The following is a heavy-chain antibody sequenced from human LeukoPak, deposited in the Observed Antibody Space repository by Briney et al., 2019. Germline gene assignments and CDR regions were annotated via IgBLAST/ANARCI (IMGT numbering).Heavy chain of an antibody. CDR3: AKGRGGTVTSGFIY. D-gene: IGHD4-17*01. J-gene: IGHJ4*02. CDR1: GFTFSSYG. CDR2: IRYGGSNK. Sequence: GGSLRLSCAASGFTFSSYGMHWVRQAPGKGLEWVAFIRYGGSNKYYADPVKGRFTISRDNSKNTLFLQTNSLRAEDTAVYYCAKGRGGTVTSGFIYWGQGTLVTVSS. V-gene: IGHV3-30*02.